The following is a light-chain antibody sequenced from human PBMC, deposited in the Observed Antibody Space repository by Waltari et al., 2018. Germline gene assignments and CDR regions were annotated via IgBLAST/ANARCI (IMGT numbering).Light chain of an antibody. Sequence: EVVMTQSPASLSVSPGERASLSCRASQSIPTTLAWYQQKPGQAPRLLVYDASTRAPSIPTRFRGSGSGTEFTLTISSLQSEDSAVYYCQQYNRWPPITFGQGIRLEIK. CDR1: QSIPTT. CDR2: DAS. CDR3: QQYNRWPPIT. J-gene: IGKJ5*01. V-gene: IGKV3-15*01.